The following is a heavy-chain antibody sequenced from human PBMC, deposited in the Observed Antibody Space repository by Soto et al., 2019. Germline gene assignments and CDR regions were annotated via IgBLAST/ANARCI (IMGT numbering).Heavy chain of an antibody. Sequence: SETLSLTCAVYGGSFSGYYWSWIRQPPGKGLEWIGEINHSGSTNYNPSLKSRVTISVDTSKNQFSLKLSSVTAADTAEYYCARGRRYYYDSSGYYRGYYYYYGMDVWGPGTQVTV. CDR2: INHSGST. CDR3: ARGRRYYYDSSGYYRGYYYYYGMDV. CDR1: GGSFSGYY. V-gene: IGHV4-34*01. D-gene: IGHD3-22*01. J-gene: IGHJ6*02.